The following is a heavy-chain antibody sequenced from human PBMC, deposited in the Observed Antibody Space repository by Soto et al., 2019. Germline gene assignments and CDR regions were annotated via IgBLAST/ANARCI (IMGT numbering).Heavy chain of an antibody. V-gene: IGHV3-74*01. CDR1: GFNFSVYW. CDR3: ARGGAYGDYRSDF. Sequence: GGSLRLSCAASGFNFSVYWMHWVRQAPGEGLVWVARLNSDGNYASSADSVKGRLTISRDNAKNTLYLQLNSLRAEDTAVYYCARGGAYGDYRSDFWGQGTLVTVSS. D-gene: IGHD4-17*01. CDR2: LNSDGNYA. J-gene: IGHJ4*02.